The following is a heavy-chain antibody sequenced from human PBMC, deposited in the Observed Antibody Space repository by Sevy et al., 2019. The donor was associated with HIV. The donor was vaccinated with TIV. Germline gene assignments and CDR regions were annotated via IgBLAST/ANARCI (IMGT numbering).Heavy chain of an antibody. Sequence: SETLSLTFTISGGSVSTYFWSWIRQPPGKGLEWIGRISYSGITEYNPSLGSRVIISLDTSKNQFSLKLRSVAAADTAVYYCARLTLLLWFGEFRENWFDPWGQGTLVTVSS. CDR1: GGSVSTYF. CDR3: ARLTLLLWFGEFRENWFDP. J-gene: IGHJ5*02. CDR2: ISYSGIT. V-gene: IGHV4-59*08. D-gene: IGHD3-10*01.